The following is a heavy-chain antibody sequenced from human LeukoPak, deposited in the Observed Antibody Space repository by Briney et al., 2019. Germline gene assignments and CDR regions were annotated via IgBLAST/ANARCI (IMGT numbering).Heavy chain of an antibody. CDR2: ISGSGGST. V-gene: IGHV3-23*01. J-gene: IGHJ3*02. D-gene: IGHD3-10*01. CDR1: GFTFSSYA. Sequence: PGGSLRLSCAASGFTFSSYAMSWVRQAPGKGLEWVSAISGSGGSTYYADSVKGRFTISRDNFKNTLYLQMNSLRAEDTALYYCARDLVNTMVRGVILRAAFDIWGQGTMVTVSS. CDR3: ARDLVNTMVRGVILRAAFDI.